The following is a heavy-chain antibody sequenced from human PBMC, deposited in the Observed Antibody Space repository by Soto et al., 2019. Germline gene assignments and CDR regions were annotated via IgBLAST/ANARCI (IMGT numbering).Heavy chain of an antibody. V-gene: IGHV4-59*01. D-gene: IGHD1-26*01. Sequence: QVQLQESGPRLVKPSETLSLTCTVSGGSISSYFWSWIRQPPGEGLEWIGYICYSGTTNYSPSLKSRVTMSLGTAKNQFSLNPTSVAAADTAVYYCARGRGGTYDAFDIWGQGTMVTVSS. J-gene: IGHJ3*02. CDR2: ICYSGTT. CDR3: ARGRGGTYDAFDI. CDR1: GGSISSYF.